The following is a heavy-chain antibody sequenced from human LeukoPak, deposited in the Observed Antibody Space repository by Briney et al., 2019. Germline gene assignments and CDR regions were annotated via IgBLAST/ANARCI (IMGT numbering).Heavy chain of an antibody. J-gene: IGHJ3*02. CDR2: IYSGGNT. Sequence: GGSLRLSCAASGFTVSSNYMSWVRQTPGKGLEWVSVIYSGGNTYYADSVKGRFTIPRDNSKNTLYLQMNSLRAEDTAMYYCARKYYYDGSGSDAFDIWGQGTMVTVSS. CDR1: GFTVSSNY. D-gene: IGHD3-22*01. V-gene: IGHV3-53*01. CDR3: ARKYYYDGSGSDAFDI.